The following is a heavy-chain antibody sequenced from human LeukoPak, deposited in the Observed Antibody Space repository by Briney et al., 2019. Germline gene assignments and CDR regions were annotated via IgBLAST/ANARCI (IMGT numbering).Heavy chain of an antibody. D-gene: IGHD4-17*01. CDR1: GGSISSDY. CDR3: ASTITVTTDY. J-gene: IGHJ4*02. CDR2: MHYSGNS. V-gene: IGHV4-59*08. Sequence: PSETLSLTCTVSGGSISSDYWSWIRQPPGKELEWIGYMHYSGNSAYNPSLKSRVTMSLDTSKNQFSLRLKSVTAADTALYYCASTITVTTDYWGQGTLVTVSS.